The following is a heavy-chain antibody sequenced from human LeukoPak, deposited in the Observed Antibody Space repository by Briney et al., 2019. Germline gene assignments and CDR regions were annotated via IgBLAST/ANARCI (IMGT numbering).Heavy chain of an antibody. V-gene: IGHV3-23*01. D-gene: IGHD2-15*01. J-gene: IGHJ3*02. CDR1: GFTFSSYA. CDR2: ISGSGGST. Sequence: PGGSLRLSCAASGFTFSSYAMSWVRQAPGKGLEWVSAISGSGGSTYYADSVRGRFTISRDNSKNTLYLQMNSLRAEDTAVYYCAILVVVVAATGPDAFDIWGQGTMVTVSS. CDR3: AILVVVVAATGPDAFDI.